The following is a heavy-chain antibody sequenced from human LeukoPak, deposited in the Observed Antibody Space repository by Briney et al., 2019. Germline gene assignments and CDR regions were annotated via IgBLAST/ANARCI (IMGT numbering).Heavy chain of an antibody. CDR1: GGSFSDYY. CDR3: ARNGDYFDY. D-gene: IGHD3-10*01. CDR2: ISSSGSTI. V-gene: IGHV3-11*01. J-gene: IGHJ4*02. Sequence: PSETLSLTCAVYGGSFSDYYMSWIRQAPGKGLEWVSYISSSGSTIYYADSVKGRFTISRDNAKNSLYLQMNSLRAEDTAVYYCARNGDYFDYWGQGTLVTVSS.